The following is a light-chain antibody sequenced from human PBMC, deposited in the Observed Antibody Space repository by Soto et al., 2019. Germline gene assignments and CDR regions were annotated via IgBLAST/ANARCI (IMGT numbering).Light chain of an antibody. CDR2: GAS. CDR3: QQYNNWPRT. Sequence: EIVMTQSPATLSVSPGERATLSCRASQSVSSNLAWYHQKPGQAPRLLIYGASTRATGIPARFRGSGSGTEFTLTISSLQSEDFAVYYCQQYNNWPRTFGQGTKVEIK. J-gene: IGKJ1*01. CDR1: QSVSSN. V-gene: IGKV3-15*01.